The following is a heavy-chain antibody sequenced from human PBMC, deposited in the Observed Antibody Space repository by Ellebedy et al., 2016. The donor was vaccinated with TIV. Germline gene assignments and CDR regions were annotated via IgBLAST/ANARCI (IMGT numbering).Heavy chain of an antibody. CDR2: ISSSGASV. D-gene: IGHD6-6*01. CDR1: GFTFSDHY. V-gene: IGHV3-11*01. CDR3: ARDASLGYYYYYMDV. J-gene: IGHJ6*03. Sequence: GGSLRLXCAASGFTFSDHYMSWIRQAPGKGLEWVSYISSSGASVYYADSVKGRFTISRDNANNSLFLQMNSLRAEDTAVYYCARDASLGYYYYYMDVWGKGTTVTVSS.